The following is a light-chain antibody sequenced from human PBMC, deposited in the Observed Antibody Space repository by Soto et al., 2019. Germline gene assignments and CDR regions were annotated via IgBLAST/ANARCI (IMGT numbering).Light chain of an antibody. CDR3: QHYNNWPRT. Sequence: EIVMTQSPATLSVSPGERVTLSCRASQSVSSNLAWYQQKPGQAPMLLIYGASTRATGIPARFSGSGSGTEFTLTISSLQSEDFAVYYCQHYNNWPRTFGQGTKVEIK. CDR1: QSVSSN. J-gene: IGKJ1*01. CDR2: GAS. V-gene: IGKV3-15*01.